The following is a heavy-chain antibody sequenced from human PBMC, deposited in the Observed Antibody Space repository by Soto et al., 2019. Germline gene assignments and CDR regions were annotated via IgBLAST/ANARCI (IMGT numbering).Heavy chain of an antibody. D-gene: IGHD1-7*01. J-gene: IGHJ4*02. CDR1: GGSISSGGYY. V-gene: IGHV4-31*03. CDR2: IDYSGST. CDR3: ARDVTGTTSGFDY. Sequence: QVRLQESGPGLVKPSQTLSLTCTVSGGSISSGGYYWSWIRQHPGKGLAGIGYIDYSGSTYYNPSLKGRGNISAAPSKNQFSLKLSSVTAADTAVYYCARDVTGTTSGFDYWGQGTLVTVSS.